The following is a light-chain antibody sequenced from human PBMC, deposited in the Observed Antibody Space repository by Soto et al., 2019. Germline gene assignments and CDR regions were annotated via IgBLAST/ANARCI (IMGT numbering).Light chain of an antibody. V-gene: IGKV1-5*01. CDR1: QSISSW. CDR2: DAS. Sequence: DIQMTQSPSTLSASVGDRVTITCRASQSISSWLAWYQQKPGKAPKLLIYDASSLESGVPSRFGDSGSGTEFTLTISSQQPDDFATYYCQQYNSLWTCGQGTKVEIK. CDR3: QQYNSLWT. J-gene: IGKJ1*01.